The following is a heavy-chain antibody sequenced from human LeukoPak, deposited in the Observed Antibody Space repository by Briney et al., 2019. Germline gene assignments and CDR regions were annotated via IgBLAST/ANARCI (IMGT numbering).Heavy chain of an antibody. CDR1: GFTFSSYG. CDR3: ARDRSPSVAGLYYYYGMDV. J-gene: IGHJ6*02. Sequence: GGSLRLSCAASGFTFSSYGMHWVRQAPGKGLEWVAVIWYDGSNKYYADSVKGRFTISRDISKNTLYLQMNSLRAEDTAVYYCARDRSPSVAGLYYYYGMDVWGQGTTVTVSS. V-gene: IGHV3-33*01. CDR2: IWYDGSNK. D-gene: IGHD6-19*01.